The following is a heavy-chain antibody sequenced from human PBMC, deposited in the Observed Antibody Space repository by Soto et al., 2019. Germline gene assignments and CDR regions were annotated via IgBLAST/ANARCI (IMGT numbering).Heavy chain of an antibody. CDR2: NLPLFNIS. Sequence: QVQLVQSGAEVKKPGSSVKVSCKASGGAFSSYAISWVRQAPGQGLEWMGGNLPLFNISNYAQKFHGRVTITADEPTSTAYMDLSNLTSEDTAVYYCARRRIGYGSWYFDLWGRGTLITVSS. D-gene: IGHD5-18*01. CDR1: GGAFSSYA. V-gene: IGHV1-69*01. J-gene: IGHJ2*01. CDR3: ARRRIGYGSWYFDL.